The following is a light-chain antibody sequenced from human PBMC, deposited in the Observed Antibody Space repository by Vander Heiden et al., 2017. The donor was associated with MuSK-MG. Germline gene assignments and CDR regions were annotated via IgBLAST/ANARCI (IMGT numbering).Light chain of an antibody. Sequence: DIQMTQSPSSLSASVGDRVPITCRASQGIGNYLAWYQQKPGKVPKLLIYTASTLQSGVPSRFSGSGSGTDFTLTISSLQPEDVATYYCQKYNGAPLTFGPGTKVDIK. CDR3: QKYNGAPLT. J-gene: IGKJ3*01. CDR1: QGIGNY. V-gene: IGKV1-27*01. CDR2: TAS.